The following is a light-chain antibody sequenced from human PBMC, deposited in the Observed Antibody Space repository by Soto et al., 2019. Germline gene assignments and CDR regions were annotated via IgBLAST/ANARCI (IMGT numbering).Light chain of an antibody. V-gene: IGKV2-28*01. CDR2: LGS. CDR3: MQALHART. J-gene: IGKJ1*01. CDR1: LSLLHSNGNTY. Sequence: EIVVTQSPLSLPVTPGEPASISCKSSLSLLHSNGNTYLDWCLQKPGQSPQLLIYLGSNRASGVPDRFSGSGSGTDFTLNISRVEAEDVGVYYCMQALHARTFGQGTKVEIK.